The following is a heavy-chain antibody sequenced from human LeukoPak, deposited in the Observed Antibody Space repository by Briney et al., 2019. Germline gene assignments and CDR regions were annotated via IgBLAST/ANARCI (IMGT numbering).Heavy chain of an antibody. J-gene: IGHJ4*02. D-gene: IGHD6-19*01. V-gene: IGHV3-9*01. CDR1: GFTFDDYA. CDR2: ISWNSGSI. Sequence: PGRSLRLSCAASGFTFDDYAMHWVRQAPGKGVEGVSGISWNSGSIVYADSVKGRVTISRDNAKTSLYLQMNSLRAEDTALYYCAKGTIAVAGYIWAYYFDYWGRGTLVTVSS. CDR3: AKGTIAVAGYIWAYYFDY.